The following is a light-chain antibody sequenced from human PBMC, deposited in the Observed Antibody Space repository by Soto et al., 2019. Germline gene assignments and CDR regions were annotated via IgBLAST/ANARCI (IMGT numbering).Light chain of an antibody. J-gene: IGLJ1*01. CDR2: DVS. V-gene: IGLV2-14*01. CDR3: SSYTSSSTYV. Sequence: QSALTQPASVSGSPGQSITISCTGTSSDVGGYNYVSWYQQHPGKAPKLMIYDVSNRPSGVSNRFSGSKSGNTASLTISGLQAEDGADYYCSSYTSSSTYVFGTGTNVTVL. CDR1: SSDVGGYNY.